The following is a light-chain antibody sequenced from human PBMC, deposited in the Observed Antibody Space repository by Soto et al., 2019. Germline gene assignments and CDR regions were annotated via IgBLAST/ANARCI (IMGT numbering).Light chain of an antibody. J-gene: IGLJ2*01. CDR1: TGAVTNGHY. CDR2: DTS. V-gene: IGLV7-46*01. CDR3: LLSYTGGSVI. Sequence: QAVGTQEPSMTVSPGGTVTLTCGSSTGAVTNGHYPFWFQQKPGQAPRTLIYDTSNKHSWTPARFSGSLLGGKAALTLSGAQPEDEADYYCLLSYTGGSVIFGGGTKLTVL.